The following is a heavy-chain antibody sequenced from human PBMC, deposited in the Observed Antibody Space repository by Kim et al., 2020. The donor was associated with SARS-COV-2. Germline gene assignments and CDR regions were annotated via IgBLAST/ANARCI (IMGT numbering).Heavy chain of an antibody. Sequence: GGSLRLSCAASGSTFSRYAMHWVRQAPGKGLEWVGVISYDGSNKYYADSVKGRFTISRDNSKNTQYLQMNSLRAEDTAVYYCARDIITGTDPAFGIWG. D-gene: IGHD1-7*01. J-gene: IGHJ3*02. CDR1: GSTFSRYA. CDR2: ISYDGSNK. V-gene: IGHV3-30-3*01. CDR3: ARDIITGTDPAFGI.